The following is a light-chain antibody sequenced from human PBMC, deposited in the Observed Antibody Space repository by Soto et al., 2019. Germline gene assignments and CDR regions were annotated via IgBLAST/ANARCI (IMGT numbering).Light chain of an antibody. CDR2: GAS. V-gene: IGKV3-20*01. CDR1: QSLNSAY. Sequence: EIVFTQSPGTLSLSPGERATLSCRASQSLNSAYFAWYQQKPGQAPRLLIYGASSRATGIPDRFSGSGSGTDFALTISRLEPEDSAVYYCQQYGNSLWMFGQGTKVDIK. CDR3: QQYGNSLWM. J-gene: IGKJ1*01.